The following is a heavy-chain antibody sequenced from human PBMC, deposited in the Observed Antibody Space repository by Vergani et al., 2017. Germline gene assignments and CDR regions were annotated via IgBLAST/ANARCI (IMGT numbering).Heavy chain of an antibody. CDR1: GGSISSGGYY. J-gene: IGHJ6*03. V-gene: IGHV4-31*03. D-gene: IGHD3-16*01. CDR2: IYYSGST. CDR3: ARVLPDHFYYYMDV. Sequence: QVQLQQWGAGLVKPSQTLSLTCTVSGGSISSGGYYWSWIRQHPGKGLEWIGYIYYSGSTYYNPSLKSRVTISVDTSKNQFSLKLSSVTAADTAVYYCARVLPDHFYYYMDVWGKGTTVTVSS.